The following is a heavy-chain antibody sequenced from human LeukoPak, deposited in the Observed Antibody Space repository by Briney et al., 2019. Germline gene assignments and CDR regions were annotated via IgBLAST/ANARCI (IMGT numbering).Heavy chain of an antibody. CDR3: ARSNYYDSSGYYPY. V-gene: IGHV1-69*05. J-gene: IGHJ4*02. CDR1: GGTFSSYA. D-gene: IGHD3-22*01. Sequence: SVKVSCKASGGTFSSYAISWVRQAPGQGLEWMGRIIPIFGTANYAQKFQGRVTITTDESTSTAYMELSSLRSGDTAVYYCARSNYYDSSGYYPYWGQGTLVTVSS. CDR2: IIPIFGTA.